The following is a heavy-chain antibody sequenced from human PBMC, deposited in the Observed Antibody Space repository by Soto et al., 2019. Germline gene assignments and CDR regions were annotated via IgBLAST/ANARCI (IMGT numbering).Heavy chain of an antibody. J-gene: IGHJ4*02. CDR3: AKGWTRSSSWYDLDY. CDR1: GFTFSDYA. CDR2: ISNTGGST. V-gene: IGHV3-23*01. D-gene: IGHD6-13*01. Sequence: EVQLLDSGGGLEQPGGSLRLSCAASGFTFSDYAMSWVRQAPGKGLEWVSTISNTGGSTYYADSVKGRFTISRDNSENTLYLQMNSLSAEDTALYYSAKGWTRSSSWYDLDYWGQGTLVTVSS.